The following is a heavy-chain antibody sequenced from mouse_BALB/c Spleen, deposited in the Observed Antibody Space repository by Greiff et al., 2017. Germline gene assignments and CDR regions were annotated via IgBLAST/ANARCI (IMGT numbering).Heavy chain of an antibody. V-gene: IGHV1-54*01. J-gene: IGHJ2*01. Sequence: QVQLQQSGAELVRPGTSVKVSCKASGYAFTNYLIEWVKQRPGQGLEWIGVINPGSGGTNYNEKFKGKATLTADKSSSTAYMQLSSLTSDDSAVYFCARELGGYWGQGTTLTVSA. CDR2: INPGSGGT. CDR1: GYAFTNYL. CDR3: ARELGGY. D-gene: IGHD4-1*01.